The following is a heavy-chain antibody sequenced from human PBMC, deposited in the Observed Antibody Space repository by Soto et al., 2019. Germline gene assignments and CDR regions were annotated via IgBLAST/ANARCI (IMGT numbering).Heavy chain of an antibody. CDR1: GGTFSSYA. V-gene: IGHV1-69*01. D-gene: IGHD3-10*01. CDR2: IIPISDTT. CDR3: TRDKPLPYNSGSGKGYYGMDV. Sequence: QVQLVQSGAEVKKPGSSVKVSCKASGGTFSSYAISWVRQAPGQGLEWMGGIIPISDTTNYAQKFQGRVTITADESTSTAYMELSSLRSEDTAVYFCTRDKPLPYNSGSGKGYYGMDVWGQGTTVIVS. J-gene: IGHJ6*02.